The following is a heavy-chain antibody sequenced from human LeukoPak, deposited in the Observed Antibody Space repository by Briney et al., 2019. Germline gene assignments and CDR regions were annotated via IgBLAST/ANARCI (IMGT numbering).Heavy chain of an antibody. D-gene: IGHD3-3*01. CDR2: VYYSGST. J-gene: IGHJ6*03. Sequence: SETLSLTCTVSDGSISSTSYYWGWIRQPPGKGLEWIGSVYYSGSTYSNPSLKSRVTISVDTSKNQFSLKLSSVTAADTAVYYCARGRGKPLEWLLSPSRGYYYMDVWGKGTTVTVSS. CDR1: DGSISSTSYY. V-gene: IGHV4-39*01. CDR3: ARGRGKPLEWLLSPSRGYYYMDV.